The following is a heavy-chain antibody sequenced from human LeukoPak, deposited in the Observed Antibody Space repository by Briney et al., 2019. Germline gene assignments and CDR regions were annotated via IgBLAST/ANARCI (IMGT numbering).Heavy chain of an antibody. CDR1: GFTFSSYA. D-gene: IGHD3-9*01. J-gene: IGHJ4*02. CDR2: ISYDGSNR. V-gene: IGHV3-30*04. Sequence: GRSLRLSCAASGFTFSSYAMHWVRQAPGKGLEWVAVISYDGSNRYYADSVEGRFTISRDNSKNTLYLQMNSLRAEDTAVYYCARDSRYDILTGSSNFDYWGQGTLVTVSS. CDR3: ARDSRYDILTGSSNFDY.